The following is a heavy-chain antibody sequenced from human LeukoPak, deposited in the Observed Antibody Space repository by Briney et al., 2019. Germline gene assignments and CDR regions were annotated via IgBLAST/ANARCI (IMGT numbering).Heavy chain of an antibody. CDR2: INPSGGST. J-gene: IGHJ6*02. Sequence: ASVKVSCKASGYTFTSYYMHWVRQAPGQGLEWMGIINPSGGSTSYAQKFQGRVTMTRDTSTSTVYMELSSLRSEDTAAYYCARAQGRPDPIYYYYYGMDVWGQGTTVTVSS. CDR1: GYTFTSYY. CDR3: ARAQGRPDPIYYYYYGMDV. V-gene: IGHV1-46*01.